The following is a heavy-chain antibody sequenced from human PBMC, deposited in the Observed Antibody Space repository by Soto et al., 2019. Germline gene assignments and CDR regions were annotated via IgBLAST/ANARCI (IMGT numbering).Heavy chain of an antibody. CDR3: ARGHDANDN. CDR2: IYRNGNT. CDR1: GGSISSGDYS. Sequence: QLQLQESGSGLVKPSQTLSLTCAVSGGSISSGDYSWILILQPPGKGLEWIGYIYRNGNTYYNPSLKSRVTISIDTSKNQFSLKLTSMTAADTAVYYCARGHDANDNWGQGTLVTVSS. J-gene: IGHJ1*01. D-gene: IGHD5-12*01. V-gene: IGHV4-30-2*01.